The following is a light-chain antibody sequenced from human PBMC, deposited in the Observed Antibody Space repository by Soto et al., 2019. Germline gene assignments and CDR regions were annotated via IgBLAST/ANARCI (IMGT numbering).Light chain of an antibody. CDR1: SGSMASNY. Sequence: NFMLPQPHSVSESPGKTVTISCTRSSGSMASNYVQWYQQRPGSAPTTVIYEDNQRPSGVPDRFSGSIDSSSNSASLTISGLKTEDEADYYCQSYDSSNQVFGGGTKVTVL. V-gene: IGLV6-57*03. CDR2: EDN. J-gene: IGLJ3*02. CDR3: QSYDSSNQV.